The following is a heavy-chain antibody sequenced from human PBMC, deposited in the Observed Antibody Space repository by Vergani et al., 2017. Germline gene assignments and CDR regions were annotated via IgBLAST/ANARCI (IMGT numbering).Heavy chain of an antibody. J-gene: IGHJ3*02. CDR1: GFTFSDYY. CDR2: ISSSGSTI. CDR3: ARDVITMVRGVSHNDAFDI. V-gene: IGHV3-11*01. D-gene: IGHD3-10*01. Sequence: QVQLVESGGGLVKPGGSLRLSCAASGFTFSDYYMSWIRQAPGKELEWVSYISSSGSTIYYADSVKGRFTISRDNAKNSLYLQMNSLRAEDTAVYYCARDVITMVRGVSHNDAFDIWGQGTMVTVSS.